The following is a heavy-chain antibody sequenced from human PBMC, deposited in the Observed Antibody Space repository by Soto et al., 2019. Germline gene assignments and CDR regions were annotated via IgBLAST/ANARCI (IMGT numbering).Heavy chain of an antibody. J-gene: IGHJ4*02. V-gene: IGHV1-3*01. CDR3: ARDPRMNYDILTGYHIPPDH. CDR1: GYTFTSYA. Sequence: ASVKVSCKASGYTFTSYAMHWVRQAPGQRLEWMGWINAGNGNTKYSQKFQGRVTITRDTSASTAYMELRSLRSDDTAVYYCARDPRMNYDILTGYHIPPDHWGQGTLVTVSS. CDR2: INAGNGNT. D-gene: IGHD3-9*01.